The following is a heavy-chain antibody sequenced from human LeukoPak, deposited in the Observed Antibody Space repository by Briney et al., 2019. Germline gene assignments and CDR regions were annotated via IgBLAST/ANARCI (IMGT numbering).Heavy chain of an antibody. CDR1: GGSISSGGYS. Sequence: SETLSLTCAVSGGSISSGGYSWSWIRQPPGKGLEWIGYIYHSGSTYYNPSLKSRVAISVDRSKIQFSLKLSSVAAADTAVYYCARERHYTMDVWGQGTTVTVSS. J-gene: IGHJ6*02. D-gene: IGHD3-10*01. V-gene: IGHV4-30-2*01. CDR2: IYHSGST. CDR3: ARERHYTMDV.